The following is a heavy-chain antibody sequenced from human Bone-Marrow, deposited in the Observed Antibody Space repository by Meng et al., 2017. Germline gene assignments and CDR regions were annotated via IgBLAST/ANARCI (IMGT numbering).Heavy chain of an antibody. CDR2: ISSSGSTI. Sequence: GESLKISCAASGFTFSSYEMNWVRQAPGKGLEWVSYISSSGSTIYYADSVKGRFTISRDNAKNSLYLQMNSLRAEDTAVYYCARDLAVAGNNYYGMDVWGQGTTVTVSS. CDR3: ARDLAVAGNNYYGMDV. D-gene: IGHD6-19*01. J-gene: IGHJ6*02. CDR1: GFTFSSYE. V-gene: IGHV3-48*03.